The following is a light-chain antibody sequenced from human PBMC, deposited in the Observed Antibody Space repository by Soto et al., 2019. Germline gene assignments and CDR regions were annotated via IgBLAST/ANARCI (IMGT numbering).Light chain of an antibody. V-gene: IGLV4-69*01. CDR3: QTWGSGIAV. J-gene: IGLJ2*01. Sequence: QLVLTQSPSISASLGASVKLTCTLSSGHSSYAIAWHQQQPEKGPRYLMKLNSDGSHSKGDGIPDRFSGSTSGAERYLSISSLQSEDEADYYCQTWGSGIAVFGGGTKVTVL. CDR2: LNSDGSH. CDR1: SGHSSYA.